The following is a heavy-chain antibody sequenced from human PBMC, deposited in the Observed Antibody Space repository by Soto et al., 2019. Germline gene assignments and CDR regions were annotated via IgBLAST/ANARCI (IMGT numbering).Heavy chain of an antibody. J-gene: IGHJ4*02. V-gene: IGHV3-23*01. Sequence: EVQLLESGGGLVQPGGSLRLSCEASGFTFNNYAMTWVRQAPGKGLEWVSAISGGGDTTSYADSVKGRFTDSRDGSRDTLYLQLSSLRAEDTALYYCAKGRGGSGSLSPRFDFWGQGTLVTVSS. CDR2: ISGGGDTT. D-gene: IGHD3-10*01. CDR1: GFTFNNYA. CDR3: AKGRGGSGSLSPRFDF.